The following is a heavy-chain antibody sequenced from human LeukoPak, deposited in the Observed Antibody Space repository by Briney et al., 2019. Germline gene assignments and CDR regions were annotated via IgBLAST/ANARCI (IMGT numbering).Heavy chain of an antibody. V-gene: IGHV3-43*02. CDR2: ISGDGGST. CDR3: AKAGGNYYFYYGMDV. D-gene: IGHD3-16*01. J-gene: IGHJ6*02. Sequence: PGGSLRLSCAASGFTFSSYWMSWVRQAPAQGLEWVSLISGDGGSTYYADSVKGRFTISRDNSKNSLYLQMNSLRTEDTALYYCAKAGGNYYFYYGMDVWGQGTTVTVSS. CDR1: GFTFSSYW.